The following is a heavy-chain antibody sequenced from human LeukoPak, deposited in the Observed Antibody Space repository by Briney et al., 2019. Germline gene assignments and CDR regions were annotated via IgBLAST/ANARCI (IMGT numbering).Heavy chain of an antibody. V-gene: IGHV3-23*01. CDR1: GFTFSIYA. Sequence: PGGSLRLSCAASGFTFSIYAMSWVRQAPGKGLAWVSGLNEDGGYTYYADSVKGRFTISRDNSKNTLYLQMNSLRAEDTAAYHCAKGRNEDGDAALNYWGQGTLVTVSS. CDR2: LNEDGGYT. CDR3: AKGRNEDGDAALNY. D-gene: IGHD4-17*01. J-gene: IGHJ4*02.